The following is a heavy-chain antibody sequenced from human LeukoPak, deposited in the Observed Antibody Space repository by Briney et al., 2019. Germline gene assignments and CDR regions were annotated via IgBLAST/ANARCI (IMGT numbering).Heavy chain of an antibody. V-gene: IGHV3-23*01. CDR1: GFTFSSYA. CDR2: TSGSGGST. J-gene: IGHJ4*02. Sequence: GGPLRLSCAASGFTFSSYAMSWVRQAPGKGLEWVSATSGSGGSTYYADSVKGRFTISRDNSKNTLYLQMNSLRAEDTAVYYCATDRVGATALGYWGQGALVTVSS. CDR3: ATDRVGATALGY. D-gene: IGHD1-26*01.